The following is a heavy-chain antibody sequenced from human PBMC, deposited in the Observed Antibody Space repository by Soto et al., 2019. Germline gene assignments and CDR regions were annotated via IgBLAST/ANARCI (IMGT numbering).Heavy chain of an antibody. J-gene: IGHJ3*01. D-gene: IGHD1-26*01. CDR3: ARWSAIVGGADALDV. V-gene: IGHV1-18*01. CDR1: GYTFINYG. CDR2: LSAYNGDT. Sequence: QVQLVQSGAEVKKPGASVRVSCKTSGYTFINYGITWVRQAPGQGLEWMGWLSAYNGDTSSSEKLQDRFTMTTDTSTNTVYMDLRSLTSDDTAVYYCARWSAIVGGADALDVWGQGTMVIASS.